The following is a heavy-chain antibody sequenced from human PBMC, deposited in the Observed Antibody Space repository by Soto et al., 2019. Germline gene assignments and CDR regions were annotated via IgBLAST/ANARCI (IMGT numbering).Heavy chain of an antibody. Sequence: VQLVESGGGVVQPGRSLRLSCAASGFTFSSYAMHWVRQAPGKGLEWVAVISYDGSNKYYADSVKGRFTISRDNSKNTLYLQMNSLRAEDTAVYYCARDWEDYYDSSGGPGYWGQGTLVTVSS. D-gene: IGHD3-22*01. J-gene: IGHJ4*02. V-gene: IGHV3-30-3*01. CDR1: GFTFSSYA. CDR3: ARDWEDYYDSSGGPGY. CDR2: ISYDGSNK.